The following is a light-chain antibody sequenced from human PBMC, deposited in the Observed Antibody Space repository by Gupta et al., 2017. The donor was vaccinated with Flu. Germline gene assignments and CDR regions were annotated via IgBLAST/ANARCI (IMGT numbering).Light chain of an antibody. Sequence: QLVLPQSPSASASLGASVQLTCTLSSGHSSYAIAWHQHHPAKGPRSVMLLNDDGSHSTGAPSRARSAASGSGADRDLIIARRQDEADDDYYSQTGDTGTRVFGGGTKRTVL. CDR1: SGHSSYA. CDR2: LNDDGSH. V-gene: IGLV4-69*01. J-gene: IGLJ3*02. CDR3: QTGDTGTRV.